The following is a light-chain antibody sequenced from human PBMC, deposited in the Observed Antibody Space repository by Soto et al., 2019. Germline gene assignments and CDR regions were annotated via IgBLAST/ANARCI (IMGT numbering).Light chain of an antibody. CDR3: QQYNIWPPEVT. CDR1: QSVNRN. Sequence: EIVMTQSPATLSVSPWESATLSCRASQSVNRNLAWYQQKPGQTPRLLIYGASTRAAGVPVRFSGSGSGTDFNLTISSLQSEDFAIYYCQQYNIWPPEVTFGPGTKVDIK. V-gene: IGKV3-15*01. CDR2: GAS. J-gene: IGKJ3*01.